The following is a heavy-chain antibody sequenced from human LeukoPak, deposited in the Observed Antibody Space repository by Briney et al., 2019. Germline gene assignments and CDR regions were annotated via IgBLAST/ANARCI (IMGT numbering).Heavy chain of an antibody. CDR1: GGSISSYY. D-gene: IGHD2-2*01. CDR3: ARGGHSTPHWYFDL. V-gene: IGHV4-59*01. Sequence: PSETLSLTCTASGGSISSYYWSWIRQPPGKGLEWIGYIYYSGSTNYNPSLKSRVTISVDTSKNQFSLKLSSVTAADTAVYYCARGGHSTPHWYFDLWGRGTLVTVSS. CDR2: IYYSGST. J-gene: IGHJ2*01.